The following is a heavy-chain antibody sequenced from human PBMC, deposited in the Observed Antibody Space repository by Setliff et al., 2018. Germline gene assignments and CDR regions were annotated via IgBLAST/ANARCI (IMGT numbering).Heavy chain of an antibody. J-gene: IGHJ4*02. Sequence: PGGSLRLSCAASGFTFSSYAMHWVRQAPGKGLEYVSAISSNGGSTYYADSVKGRFTISRDNSKNTLYLQMGSLRAEDMAVYYCARDGDSSGWYAGGEFDYWGQGTPVTVSS. CDR1: GFTFSSYA. V-gene: IGHV3-64*02. D-gene: IGHD6-19*01. CDR2: ISSNGGST. CDR3: ARDGDSSGWYAGGEFDY.